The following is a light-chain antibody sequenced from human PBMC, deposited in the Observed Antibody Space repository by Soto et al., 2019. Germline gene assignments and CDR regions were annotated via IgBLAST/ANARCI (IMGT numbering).Light chain of an antibody. V-gene: IGLV2-8*01. CDR2: EIN. J-gene: IGLJ1*01. Sequence: QSVLTQPPSASGSPGQSVTISCTGTSSDVGAYDYVSWYQQHPGKAPKLMIYEINKRPSGVPVRFCGSKSGNTASLTVSGLQAEDEADYYCSSFAGSNNFPYVFGPGTKVTV. CDR1: SSDVGAYDY. CDR3: SSFAGSNNFPYV.